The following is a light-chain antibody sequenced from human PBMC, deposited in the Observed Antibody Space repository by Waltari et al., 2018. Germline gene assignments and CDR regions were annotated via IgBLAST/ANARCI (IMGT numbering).Light chain of an antibody. Sequence: IQLTQSPSSLSASVGDRVTITCRDSQEIRSHLVWYQQKPGKAPNLLIYGSSTLQSGVPSRFSGSGSGTDFTLTISSLQPEDFATYYCQELNSYPLTFGGGTKVEIK. V-gene: IGKV1-9*01. J-gene: IGKJ4*01. CDR1: QEIRSH. CDR2: GSS. CDR3: QELNSYPLT.